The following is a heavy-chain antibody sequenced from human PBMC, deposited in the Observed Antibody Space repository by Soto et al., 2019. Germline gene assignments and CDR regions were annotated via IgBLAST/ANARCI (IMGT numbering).Heavy chain of an antibody. D-gene: IGHD3-22*01. CDR2: IYFRGTT. Sequence: SETLSLTCTVSGGSISSYYWSWIRQPPGKGLEWIGYIYFRGTTNYNPSLKSRVTMSADTSKNQFSLRLNSVTAADTAVYYCARMNYYDTSGYPFDYWGQGMMVTVSS. V-gene: IGHV4-59*01. CDR1: GGSISSYY. J-gene: IGHJ4*02. CDR3: ARMNYYDTSGYPFDY.